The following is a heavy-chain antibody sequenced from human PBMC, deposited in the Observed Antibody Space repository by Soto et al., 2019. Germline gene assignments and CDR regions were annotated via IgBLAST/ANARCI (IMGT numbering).Heavy chain of an antibody. V-gene: IGHV4-39*01. D-gene: IGHD6-19*01. J-gene: IGHJ1*01. CDR3: ARSVAGPWAEYFQH. CDR1: GGSISSSSYY. Sequence: SETLSLTCTVSGGSISSSSYYWGWIRQPPGKGLEWIGSIYYSGSTYYNPPLKSRVTISVDTSKNQFSLKLSSVTAADTAVYYCARSVAGPWAEYFQHWGQGTLVTVSS. CDR2: IYYSGST.